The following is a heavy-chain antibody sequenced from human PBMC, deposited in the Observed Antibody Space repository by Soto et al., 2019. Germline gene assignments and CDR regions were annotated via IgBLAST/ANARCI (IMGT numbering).Heavy chain of an antibody. CDR3: ARSLDRRGYSGYHLDY. CDR1: GYTFTNYY. D-gene: IGHD5-12*01. V-gene: IGHV1-46*03. Sequence: QVQLVQSGAEVKRPGASVKVSCKASGYTFTNYYVHWVRQAPGQGLEWMGIINPSGGSTTYAQKFQGRVTMTRDTSTNTMYMELSSLRSEDTAVYYCARSLDRRGYSGYHLDYWGQGTLVTVSS. J-gene: IGHJ4*02. CDR2: INPSGGST.